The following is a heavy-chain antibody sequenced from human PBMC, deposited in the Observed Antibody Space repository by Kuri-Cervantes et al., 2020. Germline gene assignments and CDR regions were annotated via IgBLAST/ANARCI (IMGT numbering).Heavy chain of an antibody. CDR1: GFTFSSYS. J-gene: IGHJ6*02. Sequence: SLKISCAASGFTFSSYSMNWVRQAPGKGLEWVSGISWNSGSIGYADSVKGRFTISRDNAKNSLYLQMNSLRAEDTAVYYCAKVGMVDVWGQGTTVTVSS. V-gene: IGHV3-9*01. D-gene: IGHD1-14*01. CDR2: ISWNSGSI. CDR3: AKVGMVDV.